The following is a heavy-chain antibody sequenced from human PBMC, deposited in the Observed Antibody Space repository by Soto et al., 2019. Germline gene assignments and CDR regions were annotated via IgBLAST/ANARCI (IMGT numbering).Heavy chain of an antibody. J-gene: IGHJ3*02. CDR3: ARADALFANPYDLWPGFYTQSFDI. D-gene: IGHD3-3*01. CDR1: GYTFTGYY. V-gene: IGHV1-2*02. Sequence: ASVKVSCKASGYTFTGYYLHWVRQAPGQGLELMGWINPNSGVTKYAQNFQGRVTMTRDTSISTAYLEVNSLRSDDKAVYYCARADALFANPYDLWPGFYTQSFDIWGHGTQVTVSS. CDR2: INPNSGVT.